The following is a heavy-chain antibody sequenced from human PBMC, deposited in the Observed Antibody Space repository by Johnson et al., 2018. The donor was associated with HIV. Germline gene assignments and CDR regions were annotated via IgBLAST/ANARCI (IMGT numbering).Heavy chain of an antibody. D-gene: IGHD3-22*01. J-gene: IGHJ3*02. CDR1: GFTFSSNA. CDR3: ARDLPIAPFEI. CDR2: ISYDGSNK. Sequence: QEKLVESGGGVVQPGRSLRLSCAASGFTFSSNAMHWVRQAPGKGLEWVAVISYDGSNKNYADSVKGRFTISRDNSKNTLYLQMNSLRAEDTAVYYCARDLPIAPFEIWGQGTMVTVSS. V-gene: IGHV3-30*01.